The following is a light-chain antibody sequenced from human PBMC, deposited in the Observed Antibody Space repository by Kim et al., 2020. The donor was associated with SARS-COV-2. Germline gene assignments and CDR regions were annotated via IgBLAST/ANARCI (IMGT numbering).Light chain of an antibody. V-gene: IGLV3-19*01. CDR2: GKN. Sequence: ALGQAVRITCQGDSLRSYYASWYQQKPGQAPVLVIYGKNNRPSGIPDRFSGSSSGNTASLTITGAQAEDEADYCCNSRDNGDNLVVFGGGTQLTVL. J-gene: IGLJ2*01. CDR1: SLRSYY. CDR3: NSRDNGDNLVV.